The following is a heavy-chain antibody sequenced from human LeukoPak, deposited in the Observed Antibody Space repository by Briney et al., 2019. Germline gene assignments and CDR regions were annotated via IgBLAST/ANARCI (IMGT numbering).Heavy chain of an antibody. D-gene: IGHD2-15*01. Sequence: PSETLSLTCTVSGGSISSYYWSWIRQPPGKGLEWIGYIYYSGSTNYNPSLKSRVTISVGTSKNQFSLKLSSVTAADTAVYYCARQPRYCSGGSCYRFDYWGQGTLVTVSS. CDR2: IYYSGST. V-gene: IGHV4-59*08. J-gene: IGHJ4*02. CDR1: GGSISSYY. CDR3: ARQPRYCSGGSCYRFDY.